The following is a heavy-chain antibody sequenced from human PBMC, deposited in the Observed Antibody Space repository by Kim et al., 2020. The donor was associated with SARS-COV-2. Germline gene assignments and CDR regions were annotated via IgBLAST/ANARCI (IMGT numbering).Heavy chain of an antibody. V-gene: IGHV4-34*01. Sequence: SETLSLTCAVYGGSFSGYYWSWIRQPPGKGLEWIGEINHSGSTNYNPSLKSRVTISVDTSKNQFSLKLSSVTAADTAVYYCARGLGGLGSSSWAFDYWGQGTLVTVSS. CDR1: GGSFSGYY. CDR3: ARGLGGLGSSSWAFDY. CDR2: INHSGST. D-gene: IGHD6-13*01. J-gene: IGHJ4*02.